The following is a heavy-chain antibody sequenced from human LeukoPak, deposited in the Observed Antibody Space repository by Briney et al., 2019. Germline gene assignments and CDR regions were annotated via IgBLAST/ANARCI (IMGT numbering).Heavy chain of an antibody. J-gene: IGHJ4*02. CDR3: ARGATSLSYFDS. D-gene: IGHD2/OR15-2a*01. CDR2: IYYSGST. V-gene: IGHV4-59*01. CDR1: GGSMSNYY. Sequence: SPTLSLTCPVSGGSMSNYYWTWNRQHPGKGLEWIGYIYYSGSTNYNPSLKSRVTISVDTSKNQFSLKLSSVTAADTAVYYCARGATSLSYFDSRGQGTLVTVSS.